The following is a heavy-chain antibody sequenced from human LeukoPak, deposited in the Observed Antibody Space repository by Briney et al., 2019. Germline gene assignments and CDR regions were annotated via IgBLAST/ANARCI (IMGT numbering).Heavy chain of an antibody. CDR1: SDSISSGNYF. CDR3: AKHAPHESGDKRGFES. J-gene: IGHJ4*02. D-gene: IGHD2-21*01. Sequence: SETLSLTCAVSSDSISSGNYFWGWIRQPPGKGLELIASISPGGNTYYNPSLKSRGTISVHTSKKHFSLMLNSVTAADTAVYFCAKHAPHESGDKRGFESWGQEILVTVSS. V-gene: IGHV4-39*01. CDR2: ISPGGNT.